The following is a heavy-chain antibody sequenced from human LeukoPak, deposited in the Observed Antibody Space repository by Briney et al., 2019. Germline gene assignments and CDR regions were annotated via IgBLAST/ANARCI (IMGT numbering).Heavy chain of an antibody. CDR1: GFTFDDYA. V-gene: IGHV3-9*01. CDR2: ISWNSGSI. D-gene: IGHD3-10*01. Sequence: QPGRSLRLSCAASGFTFDDYAMHWVRQAPGKGLEGVSGISWNSGSIVYADSVKGRFTISRDNAKNSLYLQMNSLRVEDTALYYCVKDMSAMVRGVIMGAFDIWGQGTMVTVSS. CDR3: VKDMSAMVRGVIMGAFDI. J-gene: IGHJ3*02.